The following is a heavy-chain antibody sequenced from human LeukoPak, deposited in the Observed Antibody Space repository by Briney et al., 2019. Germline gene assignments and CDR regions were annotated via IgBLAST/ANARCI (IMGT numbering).Heavy chain of an antibody. CDR3: ARGSSDTAMDYYYYYGMDV. J-gene: IGHJ6*02. V-gene: IGHV4-61*01. CDR2: MYSSGTI. Sequence: PSETLSLTCTVSGGSVSGSYYWNWIRQPPGKGLEWIGYMYSSGTINYNPSLKSRVTISVDTSKNQFSLKLSSVTAADTAVYYCARGSSDTAMDYYYYYGMDVWGQGTTVTVSS. D-gene: IGHD5-18*01. CDR1: GGSVSGSYY.